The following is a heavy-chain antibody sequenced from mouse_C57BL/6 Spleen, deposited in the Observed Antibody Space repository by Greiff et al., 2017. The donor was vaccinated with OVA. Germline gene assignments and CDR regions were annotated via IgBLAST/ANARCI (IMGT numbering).Heavy chain of an antibody. D-gene: IGHD2-5*01. CDR2: IYPGDGDT. Sequence: VQLQQSGPELVKPGASVKISCKASGYAFSGSWMNWVKQRPGKGLEWIGRIYPGDGDTNYNGKFKGKATLTADKSSSTAYMQLSSLTSEDSAVYVCARGDYSNLGRAMDYWGQGTSVTVSS. CDR1: GYAFSGSW. J-gene: IGHJ4*01. V-gene: IGHV1-82*01. CDR3: ARGDYSNLGRAMDY.